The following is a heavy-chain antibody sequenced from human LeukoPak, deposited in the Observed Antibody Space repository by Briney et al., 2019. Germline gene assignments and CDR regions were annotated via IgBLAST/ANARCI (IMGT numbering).Heavy chain of an antibody. J-gene: IGHJ2*01. Sequence: PSETLSLTCTVSGGSIRSYYWSWIRQSPGKGLEWIGYIYYSGSTNYNPSLKSRVTISVDTSKNQFSLKLSSVTAADTAVYYCARWDSSGYSPRWYFDLWGRGTLVTVSS. CDR3: ARWDSSGYSPRWYFDL. V-gene: IGHV4-59*01. D-gene: IGHD3-22*01. CDR2: IYYSGST. CDR1: GGSIRSYY.